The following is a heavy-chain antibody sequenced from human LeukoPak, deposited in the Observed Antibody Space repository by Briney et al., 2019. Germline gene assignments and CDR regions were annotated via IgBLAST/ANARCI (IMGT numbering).Heavy chain of an antibody. Sequence: GGSLRLSCAASGITFSTYGMSWVRQAPGKGLEWVSVITGSDGYAYYADSVKGRFTISRDNSKTTLYLQMNSLRAEDTAVYYCARGEGTGKGLRFWGQGTLVTVSS. CDR3: ARGEGTGKGLRF. V-gene: IGHV3-23*01. CDR1: GITFSTYG. J-gene: IGHJ4*02. D-gene: IGHD3-10*01. CDR2: ITGSDGYA.